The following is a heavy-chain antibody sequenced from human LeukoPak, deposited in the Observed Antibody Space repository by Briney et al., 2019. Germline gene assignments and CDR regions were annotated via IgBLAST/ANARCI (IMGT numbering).Heavy chain of an antibody. D-gene: IGHD6-19*01. Sequence: PGGSLRLSCVASGFTFSDYSLNWVRQAPGKGLEWISYIGSAIYYADSVKGRFTISRDNAKNSLYLQMNSLRAEDTAVYYCGRYGLGYYYMDVWGKGTTVTVSS. CDR2: IGSAI. CDR1: GFTFSDYS. J-gene: IGHJ6*03. V-gene: IGHV3-48*04. CDR3: GRYGLGYYYMDV.